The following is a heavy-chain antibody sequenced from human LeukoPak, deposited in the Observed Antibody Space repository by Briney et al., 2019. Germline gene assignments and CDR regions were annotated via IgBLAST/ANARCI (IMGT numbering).Heavy chain of an antibody. V-gene: IGHV1-69*04. CDR2: IIPILGIA. CDR1: GGTFSSYA. J-gene: IGHJ4*02. D-gene: IGHD3-22*01. Sequence: ASVKVSCKASGGTFSSYAISWVRQAPGQGLEWMGRIIPILGIANYAQKFQGRVTITADKSTSTAYMELSSLRSEDTAVYYCARGYYYDSSGYIPNWGQGTLVTVSS. CDR3: ARGYYYDSSGYIPN.